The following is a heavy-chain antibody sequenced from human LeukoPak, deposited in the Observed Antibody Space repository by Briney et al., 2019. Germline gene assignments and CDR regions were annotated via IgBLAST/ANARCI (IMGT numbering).Heavy chain of an antibody. CDR2: LSSSSSSYI. D-gene: IGHD3-16*01. V-gene: IGHV3-21*01. J-gene: IGHJ4*02. CDR1: GFTFSSYS. CDR3: ARDGGRMDY. Sequence: GGSLRLSCAASGFTFSSYSMNWVRQAPGKGLEWVSILSSSSSSYIYYTDSVKGRFTVSRDNAKNLLYLQMNSLRVEDTAVYYCARDGGRMDYWGQGTLVTVSS.